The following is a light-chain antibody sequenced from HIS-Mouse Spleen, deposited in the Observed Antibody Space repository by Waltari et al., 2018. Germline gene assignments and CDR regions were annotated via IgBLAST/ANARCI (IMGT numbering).Light chain of an antibody. V-gene: IGLV3-10*01. J-gene: IGLJ2*01. CDR2: EDS. CDR1: ALPKKY. CDR3: YSTDSSGNHRV. Sequence: SYELTQPPSVSVSPGQTARITCSGDALPKKYAYWYQQKSGQAPVLVIYEDSKRPSGFPERFSGSSSGTMATLTISGAQVEDAADYYCYSTDSSGNHRVFGGGTKLTVL.